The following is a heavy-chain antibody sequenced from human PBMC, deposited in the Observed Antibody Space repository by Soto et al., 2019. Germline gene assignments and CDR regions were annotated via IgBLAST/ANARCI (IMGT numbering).Heavy chain of an antibody. CDR1: FDSISRGYY. CDR2: IHHSGNI. Sequence: PSATLSLTCPVSFDSISRGYYWAWIRLPPGKGLEWIGNIHHSGNIYYNPSLKSRVTISVDSSKNQFSLKLDSVAPADTAVYYCARVRGTAGKRYFDYWGPGTLVNVS. D-gene: IGHD6-13*01. J-gene: IGHJ4*02. V-gene: IGHV4-38-2*02. CDR3: ARVRGTAGKRYFDY.